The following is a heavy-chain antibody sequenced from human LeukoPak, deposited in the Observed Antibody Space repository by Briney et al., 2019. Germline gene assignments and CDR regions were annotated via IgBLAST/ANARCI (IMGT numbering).Heavy chain of an antibody. CDR2: IYTSGST. V-gene: IGHV4-61*02. J-gene: IGHJ4*02. D-gene: IGHD6-6*01. Sequence: PSQTLSLTCTVSGGSISSGSYYWSWTRQPAGKGLEWIGRIYTSGSTNYNPSLKSRVTISVDTSKNQFSLKLSSVTAADTAVYYCARGPISGGYSSSFFDYWGQGTLVTVSS. CDR3: ARGPISGGYSSSFFDY. CDR1: GGSISSGSYY.